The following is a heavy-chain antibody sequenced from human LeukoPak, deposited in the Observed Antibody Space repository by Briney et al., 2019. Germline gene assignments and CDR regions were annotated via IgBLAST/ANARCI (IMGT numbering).Heavy chain of an antibody. V-gene: IGHV1-69*01. J-gene: IGHJ4*02. CDR3: ARVRCGGDCYFDY. Sequence: SVKVSCKASGGTSSSYAISWVRQAPGQGLEWMGGIIPIFGTANYAQKFQGRVTITADESASTAYMELSSLRSEDTAVYYCARVRCGGDCYFDYWGQGTLVTVSS. CDR2: IIPIFGTA. CDR1: GGTSSSYA. D-gene: IGHD2-21*02.